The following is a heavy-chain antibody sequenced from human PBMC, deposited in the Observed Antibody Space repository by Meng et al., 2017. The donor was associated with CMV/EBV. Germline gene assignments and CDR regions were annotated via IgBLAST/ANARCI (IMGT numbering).Heavy chain of an antibody. CDR3: TRASFSRECSSTSCYYGMDV. D-gene: IGHD2-2*01. CDR2: IRSKANSYAT. J-gene: IGHJ6*02. CDR1: GFTFSGSA. V-gene: IGHV3-73*01. Sequence: GGSLRLSCAASGFTFSGSAMHWVRQASGKGLEWVGRIRSKANSYATAYAASVKGRFTISRDDSKNTAYLQMNSLKTEDTAVYYCTRASFSRECSSTSCYYGMDVWGQGTTVTVSS.